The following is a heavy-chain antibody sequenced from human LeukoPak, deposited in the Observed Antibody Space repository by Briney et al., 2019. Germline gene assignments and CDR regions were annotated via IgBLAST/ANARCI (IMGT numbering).Heavy chain of an antibody. Sequence: SETLSLTCTVSGGSISSSSYYWGWIRQPPGKGLEWIGSIYYSGSTYYNPSLKSRVTMSVDTSKNQFSLKLSSVTAADTAVYYCARVHWHIVVVTAIPVAFDIWGQGTMVTVSS. V-gene: IGHV4-39*07. D-gene: IGHD2-21*02. CDR1: GGSISSSSYY. CDR2: IYYSGST. J-gene: IGHJ3*02. CDR3: ARVHWHIVVVTAIPVAFDI.